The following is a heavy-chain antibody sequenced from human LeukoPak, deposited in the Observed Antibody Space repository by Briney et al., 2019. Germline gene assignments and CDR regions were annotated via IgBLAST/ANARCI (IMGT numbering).Heavy chain of an antibody. CDR3: ARSQRAGYNVYYFDS. Sequence: ASVTVSCKPSGGTFSSYGVSWVRQAPGQGLEWMGGIIPIFRTTNYAQSFRGRLTITTAESTSTVYMELTSLRSDDTAVYYCARSQRAGYNVYYFDSWGQGTLVTVSS. CDR2: IIPIFRTT. J-gene: IGHJ4*02. CDR1: GGTFSSYG. D-gene: IGHD5-24*01. V-gene: IGHV1-69*05.